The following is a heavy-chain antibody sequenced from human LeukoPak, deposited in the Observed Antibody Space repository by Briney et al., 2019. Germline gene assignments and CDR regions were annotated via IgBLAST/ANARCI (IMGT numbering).Heavy chain of an antibody. CDR3: AKRERVSSTSCYPSCYYFDY. V-gene: IGHV3-23*01. CDR1: GFTFSSYA. D-gene: IGHD2-2*01. Sequence: GGSLRLSCAASGFTFSSYAMSWVRQAPGKGLEWVSAISGSGGSTYYADSVKGRFTISRDNSKNTLYLQMNSLRAEDTAVYYCAKRERVSSTSCYPSCYYFDYWGQGTLVTVSS. CDR2: ISGSGGST. J-gene: IGHJ4*02.